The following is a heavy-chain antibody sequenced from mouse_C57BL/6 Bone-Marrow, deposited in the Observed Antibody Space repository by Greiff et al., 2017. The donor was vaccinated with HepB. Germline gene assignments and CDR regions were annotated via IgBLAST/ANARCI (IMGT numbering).Heavy chain of an antibody. J-gene: IGHJ3*01. D-gene: IGHD1-1*01. V-gene: IGHV14-4*01. Sequence: VQLQQSGAELVRPGASVKLSCTASGFNIKDDYMHWVKQRPEQGLEWIGWIDPENGDTEYASKFQGKATITADTSSNTAYRQLSSLTSEDTAVYYCTTHYGSSYLFAYWGQGTLVTVSA. CDR1: GFNIKDDY. CDR2: IDPENGDT. CDR3: TTHYGSSYLFAY.